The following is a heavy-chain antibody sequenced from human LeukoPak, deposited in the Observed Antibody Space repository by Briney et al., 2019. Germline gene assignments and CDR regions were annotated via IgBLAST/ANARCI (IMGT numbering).Heavy chain of an antibody. CDR1: GFTVSSNY. V-gene: IGHV3-53*01. CDR3: ARGPSYYDFWSGLRGRNYYYYYMDV. D-gene: IGHD3-3*01. CDR2: IYIGGST. J-gene: IGHJ6*03. Sequence: PGGSLRLSCAASGFTVSSNYMSWVRQAPEKGLEWVSVIYIGGSTYYADSVKGRFTISRDNSKNTLYLQMNSLRAEDTAVYYCARGPSYYDFWSGLRGRNYYYYYMDVWGKGTTVTVSS.